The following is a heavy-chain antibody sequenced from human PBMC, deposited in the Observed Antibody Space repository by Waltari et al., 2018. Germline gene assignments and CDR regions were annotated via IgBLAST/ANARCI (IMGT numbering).Heavy chain of an antibody. CDR3: AGTDLHTKIAFDS. CDR2: RSFTGTT. D-gene: IGHD2-21*01. V-gene: IGHV4-39*01. J-gene: IGHJ4*02. CDR1: GASVASAAHY. Sequence: QVRLRESGPGLVKPSETLSLTCAVSGASVASAAHYWGWIRQSPERGLEWIGTRSFTGTTHYNPSLRSRVTISADTSRYQFSLWVTSVTAADTAVYYCAGTDLHTKIAFDSWGQGTQVTVSA.